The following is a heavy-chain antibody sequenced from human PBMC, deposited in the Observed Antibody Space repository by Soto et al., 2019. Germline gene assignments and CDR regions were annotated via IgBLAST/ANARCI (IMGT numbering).Heavy chain of an antibody. J-gene: IGHJ5*02. CDR3: SGGGSGWTRVGWLGP. CDR1: GFTFSDYY. V-gene: IGHV3-11*01. CDR2: INDSGSVA. D-gene: IGHD6-25*01. Sequence: AQLDQSGGRLVKPGGSLTLSCAASGFTFSDYYMIWVRQAPGKGLERLAYINDSGSVAYYADSVRARFTIFRDNAANPVFLQMDGLPDGGTAFYYCSGGGSGWTRVGWLGPWGQGSLVTVAS.